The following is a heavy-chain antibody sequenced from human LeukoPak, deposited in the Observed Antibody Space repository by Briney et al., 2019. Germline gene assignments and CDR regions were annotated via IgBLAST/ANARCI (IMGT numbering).Heavy chain of an antibody. CDR1: GFTVSSNY. Sequence: GSLRLSCSASGFTVSSNYMNLVRQAPGKGLEGVSVIYSGGNTYYADSVKGRFTISRDNSKNTLYLQMNSLRAEDTAVYYCARAVSSGYDPFDYWGQGTLVTVSS. V-gene: IGHV3-53*01. CDR3: ARAVSSGYDPFDY. CDR2: IYSGGNT. D-gene: IGHD3-22*01. J-gene: IGHJ4*02.